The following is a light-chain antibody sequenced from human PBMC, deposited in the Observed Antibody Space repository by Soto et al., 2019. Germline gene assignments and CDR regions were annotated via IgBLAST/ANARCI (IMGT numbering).Light chain of an antibody. CDR1: QGIVPY. CDR3: QKYNSAPLT. V-gene: IGKV1-27*01. CDR2: ATS. Sequence: DVQMTQSPSSLSAFVGDRVTITCRASQGIVPYLAWFQQKPGKVPKLLIYATSTLQSGVPSRFSGSGSGTDFTLTINSLQPEDVGTYYCQKYNSAPLTFGGGTKGEIK. J-gene: IGKJ4*01.